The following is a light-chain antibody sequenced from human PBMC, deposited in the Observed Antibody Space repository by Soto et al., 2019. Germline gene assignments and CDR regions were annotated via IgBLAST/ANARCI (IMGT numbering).Light chain of an antibody. CDR2: GNS. J-gene: IGLJ2*01. CDR1: SSNIGAGYD. V-gene: IGLV1-40*01. CDR3: QSYDSSLSGVV. Sequence: VLTQPPSVSGAPGQRVTISCTGSSSNIGAGYDVHWYQQLPGTAPKLLIYGNSNRPSGVPDRFSGSKSGTSASLAITGLQAEDEADYYCQSYDSSLSGVVFGGGTKLTV.